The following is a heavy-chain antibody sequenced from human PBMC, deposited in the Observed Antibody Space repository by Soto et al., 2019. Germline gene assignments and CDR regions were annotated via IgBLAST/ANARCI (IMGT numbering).Heavy chain of an antibody. CDR3: ASPFAVYSSSSFGY. V-gene: IGHV3-48*01. J-gene: IGHJ4*02. CDR2: ISTTSSTI. D-gene: IGHD6-6*01. Sequence: EVQLVASGGGLVQSWGSLRLSCAASGFTFSTYPMNWFRQAPGKGLEWLSYISTTSSTIFYADSVKDRFTISRDNPKNALYLRTDTHRAEKAAVYYCASPFAVYSSSSFGYWGQGTPVTVSS. CDR1: GFTFSTYP.